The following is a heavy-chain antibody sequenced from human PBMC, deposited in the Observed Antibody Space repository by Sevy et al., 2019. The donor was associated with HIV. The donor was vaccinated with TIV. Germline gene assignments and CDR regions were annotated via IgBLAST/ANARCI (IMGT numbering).Heavy chain of an antibody. Sequence: VGSLRLSCAASGFTFSIYAMSWVRQAPGKGLEWVSSISRSGGSTHYANSVKGRLTISRDNSKSTLVLQMNRLRAEDKAVYYCAKVDVVVPVADYGLDVWGQGTTVTVSS. D-gene: IGHD2-2*01. CDR3: AKVDVVVPVADYGLDV. CDR1: GFTFSIYA. CDR2: ISRSGGST. V-gene: IGHV3-23*01. J-gene: IGHJ6*02.